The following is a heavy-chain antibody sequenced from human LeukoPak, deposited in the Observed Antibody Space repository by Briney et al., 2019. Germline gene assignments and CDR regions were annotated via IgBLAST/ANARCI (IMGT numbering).Heavy chain of an antibody. D-gene: IGHD6-19*01. CDR3: ARDTDGVAGIPEFDY. J-gene: IGHJ4*02. Sequence: ASVKVSCKASGGTFSSYAISWVRQAPGQGLEWMGGIIPIFGTANYAQKFQGRVTITADKSTSTAYMELSSLRSEDTAVYYCARDTDGVAGIPEFDYWGQGTLVTVSS. V-gene: IGHV1-69*06. CDR1: GGTFSSYA. CDR2: IIPIFGTA.